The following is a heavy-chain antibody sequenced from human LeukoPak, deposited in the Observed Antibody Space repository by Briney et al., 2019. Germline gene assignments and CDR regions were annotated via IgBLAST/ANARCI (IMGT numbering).Heavy chain of an antibody. Sequence: PGGSLRLSCAASGLTFSTYSMSWVRQAPGKGLEWVANIKQDGSEKYYVDSVKGRFTISRDNAKNSLYLQMNSLRAEDTAVYYCARDPYYYDSSGYTHWGQGTLVTVSS. V-gene: IGHV3-7*01. CDR3: ARDPYYYDSSGYTH. J-gene: IGHJ4*02. CDR1: GLTFSTYS. CDR2: IKQDGSEK. D-gene: IGHD3-22*01.